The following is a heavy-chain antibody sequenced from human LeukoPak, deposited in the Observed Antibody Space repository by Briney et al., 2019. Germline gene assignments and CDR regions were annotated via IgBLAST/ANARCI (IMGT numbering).Heavy chain of an antibody. D-gene: IGHD2/OR15-2a*01. Sequence: GGSLRLSCAGYGFTFGNYWIAWVRQAPGKGLEWVANIKEDGSEKYYLDSVEGRFTISRDNAKNSLSLQMNSLSDEDTAVYYCAKDAYGGATFFYYMDVWGKGTTVTVSS. CDR3: AKDAYGGATFFYYMDV. CDR2: IKEDGSEK. V-gene: IGHV3-7*03. J-gene: IGHJ6*03. CDR1: GFTFGNYW.